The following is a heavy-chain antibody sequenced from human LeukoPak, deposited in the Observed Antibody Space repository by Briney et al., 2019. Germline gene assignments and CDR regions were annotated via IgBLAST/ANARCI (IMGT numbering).Heavy chain of an antibody. J-gene: IGHJ4*02. CDR2: ISGSGGST. CDR1: GFTFTSYN. Sequence: GGSLRLSCAASGFTFTSYNMNWVRQAPGKGLEWVSAISGSGGSTYYADSVKGRFTISRDNSKNTLYLQMNSLRAEDTAVYYCAKSSYYYDSSGPGSDYWGQGTLVTVSS. V-gene: IGHV3-23*01. CDR3: AKSSYYYDSSGPGSDY. D-gene: IGHD3-22*01.